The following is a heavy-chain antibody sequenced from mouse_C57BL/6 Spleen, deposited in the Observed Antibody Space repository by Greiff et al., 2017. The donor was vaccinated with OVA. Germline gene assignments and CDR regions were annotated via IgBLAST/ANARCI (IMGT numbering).Heavy chain of an antibody. CDR1: GYTFTSYW. V-gene: IGHV1-72*01. CDR3: ARERSTTVPYWCFDV. CDR2: IDPNSGGT. D-gene: IGHD1-1*01. Sequence: VQLQQPGAELVKPGASVKLSCKASGYTFTSYWMHWVKQRPGRGLEWIGRIDPNSGGTKYNEKFKSKATLTVDKPSSTAYMQLSSLTSEDSAVYYCARERSTTVPYWCFDVWGTGTTVTVSS. J-gene: IGHJ1*03.